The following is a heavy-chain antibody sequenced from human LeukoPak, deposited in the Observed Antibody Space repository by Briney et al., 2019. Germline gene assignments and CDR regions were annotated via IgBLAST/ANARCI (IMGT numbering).Heavy chain of an antibody. CDR3: ARGAYYDFWSGSWFDP. Sequence: SETLSLTCTVSGGSISSSSYYWGWIRQPPGKGLEWLGSIYYSGSTYYNPSLKSRVTISVDTSKNQFSLKLSSVTAADTAVYYCARGAYYDFWSGSWFDPWGQGTLVTVSS. CDR2: IYYSGST. CDR1: GGSISSSSYY. V-gene: IGHV4-39*01. J-gene: IGHJ5*02. D-gene: IGHD3-3*01.